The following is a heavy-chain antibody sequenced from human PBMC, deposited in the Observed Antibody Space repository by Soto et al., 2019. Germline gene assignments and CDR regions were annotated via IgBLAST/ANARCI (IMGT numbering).Heavy chain of an antibody. V-gene: IGHV4-31*03. J-gene: IGHJ4*02. Sequence: QVQLQESGPGLVKPSQTLSLTCTVSGGSISSGGYYWSWIRQHPGKGLEWIGYIYYSGSTYYNPSLKSRVTISVDTSKNHFYLKLSSVTAADTAVYYCARAPRPRYCSSTSCYTPPGFDYWGQGTLVTVSS. CDR3: ARAPRPRYCSSTSCYTPPGFDY. CDR1: GGSISSGGYY. D-gene: IGHD2-2*02. CDR2: IYYSGST.